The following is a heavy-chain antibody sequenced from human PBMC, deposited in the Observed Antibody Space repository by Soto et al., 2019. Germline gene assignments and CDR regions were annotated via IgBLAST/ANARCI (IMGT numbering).Heavy chain of an antibody. Sequence: EVQLVESGGGLIQPGGSLRLSCAASGFTVSGNYMSWVRQAPGKGLEWVSVFYSVGSTYYADSVKGRFTISRDNSKNTLYLQMNRLRAEDTAVYYCATRVGATGRYFFDSWGQGTLVTVSS. CDR3: ATRVGATGRYFFDS. D-gene: IGHD1-26*01. J-gene: IGHJ4*02. CDR1: GFTVSGNY. V-gene: IGHV3-53*01. CDR2: FYSVGST.